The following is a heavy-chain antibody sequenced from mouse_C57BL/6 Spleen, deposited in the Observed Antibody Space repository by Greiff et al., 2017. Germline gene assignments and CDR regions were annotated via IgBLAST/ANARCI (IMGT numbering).Heavy chain of an antibody. V-gene: IGHV1-82*01. CDR3: ARNWDEPAY. CDR2: IYPGDGDT. Sequence: QVQLKESGPELVKPGASVKISCKASGYAFSSSWMNWVKQRPGKGLEWIGRIYPGDGDTNYNGKFKGKATLTADKSSSTAYMQLSSLTSEDSAVYFGARNWDEPAYWGQGTLVTVSA. J-gene: IGHJ3*01. D-gene: IGHD4-1*01. CDR1: GYAFSSSW.